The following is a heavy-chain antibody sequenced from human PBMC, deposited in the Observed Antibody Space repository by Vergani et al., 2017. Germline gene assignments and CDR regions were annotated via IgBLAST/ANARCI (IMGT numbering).Heavy chain of an antibody. D-gene: IGHD3-10*01. V-gene: IGHV4-30-4*08. CDR1: GGSISSGDYY. CDR2: IYYSGST. CDR3: ARVGVVRGVSYYYYYYGMDV. Sequence: QVQLQESGPGLVKPSQTLSLTCTVSGGSISSGDYYWSWIRQPPRKGLEWIGYIYYSGSTYYNPSLKSRVTISVDTSKNQFSLKLSSVTAADTAVYYCARVGVVRGVSYYYYYYGMDVWGQGTTVTVSS. J-gene: IGHJ6*02.